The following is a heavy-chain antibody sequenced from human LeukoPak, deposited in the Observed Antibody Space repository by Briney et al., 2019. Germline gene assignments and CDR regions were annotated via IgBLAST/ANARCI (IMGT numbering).Heavy chain of an antibody. D-gene: IGHD6-19*01. CDR3: TRDETYTSDWQSNHYFYYMDV. V-gene: IGHV4-38-2*02. CDR2: LYHSGST. CDR1: DYSISNGYF. Sequence: SETLSLTCSVSDYSISNGYFWGWIRQPPGKGLEWIGSLYHSGSTYYSPSLKSRVTISVDTSKNQFSLRLSSVTAADTAVYYCTRDETYTSDWQSNHYFYYMDVWGKGTTVTVSS. J-gene: IGHJ6*03.